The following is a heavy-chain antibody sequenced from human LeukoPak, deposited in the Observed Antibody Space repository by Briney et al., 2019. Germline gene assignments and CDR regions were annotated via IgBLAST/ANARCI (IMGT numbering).Heavy chain of an antibody. V-gene: IGHV4-30-4*01. CDR1: GGSISSGDYY. CDR3: ARGSWSSSIDY. D-gene: IGHD6-6*01. CDR2: IYYSGST. J-gene: IGHJ4*02. Sequence: SETLSLTCTVSGGSISSGDYYWSWIRQPPGKGLEYIGYIYYSGSTYYNPSLKSRITISVDTSKNQFSLKLSSVTAADTAVYYCARGSWSSSIDYWGQGALVTVSS.